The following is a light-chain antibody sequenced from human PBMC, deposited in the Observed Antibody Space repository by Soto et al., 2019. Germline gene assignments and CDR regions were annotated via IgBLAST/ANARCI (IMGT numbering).Light chain of an antibody. J-gene: IGKJ2*01. V-gene: IGKV3-15*01. CDR2: SAS. Sequence: EIVLTQSPATLSVSPGQRATLSCRASQSVGSKLAWYQQKPGQAPRLLIYSASTRATGIPARFSGSGSGTEFIFTISSLQPEDIAAYYCKPYDTVPYTFGQGTKLEI. CDR1: QSVGSK. CDR3: KPYDTVPYT.